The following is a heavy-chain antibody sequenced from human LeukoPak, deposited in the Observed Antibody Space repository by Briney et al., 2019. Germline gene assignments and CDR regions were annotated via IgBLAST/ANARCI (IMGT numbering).Heavy chain of an antibody. D-gene: IGHD6-13*01. J-gene: IGHJ5*02. CDR2: IYHSGST. V-gene: IGHV4-30-2*01. Sequence: IPSETLSLTRTVSGDSISSGNYYWSWIRQPPGKGLEWIGYIYHSGSTYYNPSLKSRVTISVDKSKNQFSLKLSSVTAADTAVYYCARDVGKSNLLVITPSWFDPWGQGTLVTVSS. CDR1: GDSISSGNYY. CDR3: ARDVGKSNLLVITPSWFDP.